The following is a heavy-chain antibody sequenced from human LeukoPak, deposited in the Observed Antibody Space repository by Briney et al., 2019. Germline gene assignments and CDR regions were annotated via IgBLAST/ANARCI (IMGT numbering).Heavy chain of an antibody. D-gene: IGHD2-2*01. CDR2: ISHSGST. J-gene: IGHJ5*01. CDR1: GGSFSGYY. CDR3: ATDSSLCPDS. V-gene: IGHV4-34*01. Sequence: SETLSLTCAVYGGSFSGYYWTWIRQSPGKGLEWIGEISHSGSTNYNPSLKSRVTISVDTSKNRFSLKLSSVTAADTAVYYCATDSSLCPDSWGREPWSPSPQ.